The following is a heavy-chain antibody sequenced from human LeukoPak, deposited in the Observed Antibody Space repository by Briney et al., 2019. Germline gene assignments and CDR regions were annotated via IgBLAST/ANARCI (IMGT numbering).Heavy chain of an antibody. J-gene: IGHJ4*02. CDR2: IYYSGST. CDR1: GGSISSSSYY. Sequence: SETLSLTCTVSGGSISSSSYYWGWIRQPPGKGLEWIGSIYYSGSTYYNPSLKSRVTISVDTSKNQFSLKLNSVTAADTAMYYCARSELLWFGKVNSGFDFWGQGTLVTVSS. CDR3: ARSELLWFGKVNSGFDF. V-gene: IGHV4-39*07. D-gene: IGHD3-10*01.